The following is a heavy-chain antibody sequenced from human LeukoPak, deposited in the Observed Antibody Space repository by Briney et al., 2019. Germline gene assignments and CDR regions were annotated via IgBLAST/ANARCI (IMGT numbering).Heavy chain of an antibody. D-gene: IGHD2-21*02. Sequence: ASVKVSCKASGYTFTSYGISWVRQAPGQGLEWMGWISAYNGNTNYAQKLQGRVTMTTDTSTSTAYMELRSLRSDDTAVYYCAVYCGGDCYKYFQHWGQGTLVTVFS. CDR2: ISAYNGNT. CDR3: AVYCGGDCYKYFQH. CDR1: GYTFTSYG. J-gene: IGHJ1*01. V-gene: IGHV1-18*01.